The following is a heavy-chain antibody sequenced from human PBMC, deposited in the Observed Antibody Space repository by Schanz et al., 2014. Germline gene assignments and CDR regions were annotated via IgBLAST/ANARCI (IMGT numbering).Heavy chain of an antibody. CDR1: GFSFSSYA. D-gene: IGHD2-15*01. CDR2: MNEGHSTI. CDR3: ARKVVAASGGYYGN. Sequence: EVQLLESGGGLVEPGGSLRLSCAASGFSFSSYAMGWVRQARGKGLEWVSAMNEGHSTIYYAGAERGRFTISRDNAESTLFLEMNSLRAEDTAVYYCARKVVAASGGYYGNWGRGTLVIGSS. V-gene: IGHV3-23*01. J-gene: IGHJ4*02.